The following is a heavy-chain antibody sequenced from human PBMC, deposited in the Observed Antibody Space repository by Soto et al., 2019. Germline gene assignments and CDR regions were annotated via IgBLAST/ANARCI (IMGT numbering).Heavy chain of an antibody. CDR3: ARLPGALVAVLYIYPLDGREAMSDVDV. V-gene: IGHV3-30-3*01. J-gene: IGHJ6*02. CDR1: GFTFNYYP. Sequence: QMQLVESGGGVVQPGVSLRLSCAASGFTFNYYPMHWVRQTPGKGLEWVAVISFDGSNKYYADSVKGRFTISRDNSKNMLYLQMNSLRAEDAAVYYCARLPGALVAVLYIYPLDGREAMSDVDVWGQGTTVSVSS. CDR2: ISFDGSNK. D-gene: IGHD6-19*01.